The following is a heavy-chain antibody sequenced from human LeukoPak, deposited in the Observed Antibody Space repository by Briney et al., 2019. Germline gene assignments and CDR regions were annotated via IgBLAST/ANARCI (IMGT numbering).Heavy chain of an antibody. J-gene: IGHJ6*03. CDR2: IYYSGST. D-gene: IGHD3-3*01. CDR1: GGSISSGDYY. Sequence: SETLSLTCTVSGGSISSGDYYWSWIRQPPGKGLEWIGYIYYSGSTYYNPSLKSRVTISVDTSKNQFSLKLSSVTAADTAVYYCARGPTPYDFWSGSLNYYYMDVWGKGTTVTVSS. CDR3: ARGPTPYDFWSGSLNYYYMDV. V-gene: IGHV4-30-4*08.